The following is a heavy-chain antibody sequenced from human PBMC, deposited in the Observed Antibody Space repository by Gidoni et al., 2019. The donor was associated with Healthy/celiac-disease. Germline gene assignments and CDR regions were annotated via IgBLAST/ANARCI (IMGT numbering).Heavy chain of an antibody. CDR2: ICYDGSHH. Sequence: QVQLVESGGGVDQTGRYRRVSGAAAGRTVSSYGMHWVRQAPGKGLEGVAVICYDGSHHSYAASVKGRFTISRANSKTTLFLQMTSLRAEDTAVYYCAREGSPVRENYFDYWGQGTLVTVSS. D-gene: IGHD3-16*02. CDR3: AREGSPVRENYFDY. J-gene: IGHJ4*02. V-gene: IGHV3-33*01. CDR1: GRTVSSYG.